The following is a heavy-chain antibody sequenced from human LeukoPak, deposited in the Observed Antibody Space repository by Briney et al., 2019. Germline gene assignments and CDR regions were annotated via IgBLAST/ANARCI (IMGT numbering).Heavy chain of an antibody. CDR3: AGKAITMVRGVIVGWFDP. CDR2: IYYSGST. V-gene: IGHV4-59*12. J-gene: IGHJ5*02. CDR1: GGSISSYY. Sequence: SETLSLTCTVSGGSISSYYWSWIRQPPGKGLEWIGYIYYSGSTNYNPSLKSRVTISVDTSKNQFSLKLSSVTAADTAVYYCAGKAITMVRGVIVGWFDPWGQGTLVTVSS. D-gene: IGHD3-10*01.